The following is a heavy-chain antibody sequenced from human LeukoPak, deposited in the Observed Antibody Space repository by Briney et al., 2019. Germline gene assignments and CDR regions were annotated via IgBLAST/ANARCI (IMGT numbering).Heavy chain of an antibody. D-gene: IGHD6-13*01. Sequence: GGSLRLSCAASEFTFNTYAVSWVRQAPGKGLEWVSAISGDGGITYYADSVRGRFTISRDNSKSTLYLQMNSLRAEDTAVYYCARDDGRWYSAGAFDIWGQGTMVTVSS. V-gene: IGHV3-23*01. CDR2: ISGDGGIT. CDR1: EFTFNTYA. J-gene: IGHJ3*02. CDR3: ARDDGRWYSAGAFDI.